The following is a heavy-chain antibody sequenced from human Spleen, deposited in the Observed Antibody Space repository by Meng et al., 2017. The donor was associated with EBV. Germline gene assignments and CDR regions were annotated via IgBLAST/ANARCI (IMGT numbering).Heavy chain of an antibody. CDR3: ASESGRGFTPDY. V-gene: IGHV1-69*01. CDR2: LIPLSDAP. D-gene: IGHD3-10*01. Sequence: QVLLVQSGARGKKPGSSVKVSRKPSGGAFRSDAISSVRQAPGQGLEWMGGLIPLSDAPHYAQKFQGRVTITADESTSTHYLDLSGLRAEDTAVYYCASESGRGFTPDYWGQGTLVTVSS. CDR1: GGAFRSDA. J-gene: IGHJ4*02.